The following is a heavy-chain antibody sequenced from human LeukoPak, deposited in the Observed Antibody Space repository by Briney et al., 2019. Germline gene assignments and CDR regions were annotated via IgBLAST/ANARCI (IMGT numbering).Heavy chain of an antibody. CDR1: GFTFSSYA. CDR3: ARERRYYYDSSGYYYDWLNLFDY. Sequence: PGGSLRLSCAASGFTFSSYAIHWVRQAPGKGLEWVAIISYDGSNKYYADSVKGRFTISRDNAKNSLYLQMNSLRAEDTAVYYCARERRYYYDSSGYYYDWLNLFDYWGQGTLVTVSS. J-gene: IGHJ4*02. CDR2: ISYDGSNK. D-gene: IGHD3-22*01. V-gene: IGHV3-30*04.